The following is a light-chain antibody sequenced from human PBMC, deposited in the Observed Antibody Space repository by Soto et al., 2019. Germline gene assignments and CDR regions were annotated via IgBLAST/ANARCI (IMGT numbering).Light chain of an antibody. V-gene: IGKV3-15*01. CDR1: QGIKDY. Sequence: EIVLTQSPGTLSVSPGERATLSCRASQGIKDYLAWFQQKPGQAPRLLIYGASTRATAIPARFSGSGSGTEFTLTISSLQSEDFAVYYCQHYNNWPPWTFGQGTKVDIK. J-gene: IGKJ1*01. CDR3: QHYNNWPPWT. CDR2: GAS.